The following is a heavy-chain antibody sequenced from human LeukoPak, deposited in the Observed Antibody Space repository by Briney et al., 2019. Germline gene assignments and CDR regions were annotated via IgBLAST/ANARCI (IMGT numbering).Heavy chain of an antibody. Sequence: GGSLRLSCAASGFTFSSYAMSWVRQAPGKGLEWVSAISGSGGSTYYADSVKGRFTISRDNSKNTLYLQVSSLRAEDTAVYYCAKVTGAAAATFNAFDIWGQGTMVTVSS. V-gene: IGHV3-23*01. J-gene: IGHJ3*02. CDR1: GFTFSSYA. D-gene: IGHD6-13*01. CDR3: AKVTGAAAATFNAFDI. CDR2: ISGSGGST.